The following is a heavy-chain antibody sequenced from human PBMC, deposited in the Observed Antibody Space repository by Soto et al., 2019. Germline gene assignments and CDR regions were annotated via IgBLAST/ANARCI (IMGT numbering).Heavy chain of an antibody. V-gene: IGHV3-53*01. J-gene: IGHJ6*02. Sequence: GGSLRLSCAASGFTVSSNYMSWVRQAPGKGLEWVSVIYSGGSTYYADSVKGRFTISRDNSKNTLYLQMNSLRAEDTAVYYCARASGSSDYYCYGMDVWGQGTTVTVSS. CDR3: ARASGSSDYYCYGMDV. CDR2: IYSGGST. D-gene: IGHD6-6*01. CDR1: GFTVSSNY.